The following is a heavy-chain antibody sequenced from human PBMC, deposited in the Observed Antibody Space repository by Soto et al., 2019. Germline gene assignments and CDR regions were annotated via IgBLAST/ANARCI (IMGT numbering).Heavy chain of an antibody. D-gene: IGHD3-16*02. CDR2: ISGSGGST. CDR3: AKGRTMITFGGVIPDY. Sequence: EVQLLESGGGLVQPGGSLRLSCAASGFTFSSYAMSWVRQAPGKGLEWVSAISGSGGSTYYADSAKGRFTISRDNSKNTLYLQMNSLRAEDTAVYYCAKGRTMITFGGVIPDYWGQGTLVTVSS. CDR1: GFTFSSYA. V-gene: IGHV3-23*01. J-gene: IGHJ4*02.